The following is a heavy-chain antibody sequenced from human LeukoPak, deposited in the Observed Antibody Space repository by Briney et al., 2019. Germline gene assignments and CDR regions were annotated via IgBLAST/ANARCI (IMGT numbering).Heavy chain of an antibody. CDR1: GGTFSSYA. D-gene: IGHD2-21*02. CDR2: IIPILGIA. V-gene: IGHV1-69*04. J-gene: IGHJ4*02. CDR3: ARDPWPRCGGDCYSFY. Sequence: ASVKVSCKASGGTFSSYAISWVRQAPGQGLEWMGRIIPILGIANYAQKFQGRVTITADKSTSTAYMELSSLRSEDTAVYYCARDPWPRCGGDCYSFYWGQGTLVTVSS.